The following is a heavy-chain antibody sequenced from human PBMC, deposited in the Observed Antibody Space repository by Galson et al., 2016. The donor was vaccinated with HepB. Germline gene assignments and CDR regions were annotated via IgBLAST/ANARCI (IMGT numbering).Heavy chain of an antibody. D-gene: IGHD6-13*01. Sequence: SLRLSCAASGFAFSASAMHWVRQAPGKGLEWVAVASFDGSNRFYAESVKGRFTISRDNSKNTLYLQMNNLRTEDMAVYFCARNDGYTGSWTFDYWGQGNLVTV. CDR2: ASFDGSNR. CDR1: GFAFSASA. J-gene: IGHJ4*02. V-gene: IGHV3-30*14. CDR3: ARNDGYTGSWTFDY.